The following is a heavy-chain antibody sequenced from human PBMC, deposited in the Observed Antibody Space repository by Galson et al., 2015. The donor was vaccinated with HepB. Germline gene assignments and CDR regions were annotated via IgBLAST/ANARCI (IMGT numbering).Heavy chain of an antibody. CDR3: ARGGRITIFGVVIIGYYYMDV. V-gene: IGHV1-18*01. CDR2: ISAYNGNT. J-gene: IGHJ6*03. CDR1: GYTFTSYG. D-gene: IGHD3-3*01. Sequence: SVKVPCKASGYTFTSYGISWVRQAPGQGLEWMGWISAYNGNTNYAQKLQGRVTMTTDTSTSTAYMELRSLRSDDTAVYYCARGGRITIFGVVIIGYYYMDVWGKGTTVTVSS.